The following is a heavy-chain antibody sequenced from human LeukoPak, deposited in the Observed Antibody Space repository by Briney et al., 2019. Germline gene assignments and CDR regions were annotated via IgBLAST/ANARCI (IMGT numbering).Heavy chain of an antibody. V-gene: IGHV3-23*01. CDR3: AKALRLHLVGATDY. D-gene: IGHD1-26*01. CDR2: ISGSGGST. CDR1: GFTFSNYA. Sequence: GGSLRLSCAASGFTFSNYAMSWVRQAPGKGLEWVSAISGSGGSTYYADSVKGRFTISRDNSKNTLYLQMNSLRAEDTAVYYCAKALRLHLVGATDYWGQGTLVTVSS. J-gene: IGHJ4*02.